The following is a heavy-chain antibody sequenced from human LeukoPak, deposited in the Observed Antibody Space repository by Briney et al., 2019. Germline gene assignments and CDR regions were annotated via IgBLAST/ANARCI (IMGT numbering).Heavy chain of an antibody. J-gene: IGHJ3*02. Sequence: PSETLSLTCTVSGGSFGSGTYYWSWIRQPPGKGLEWIGYIYYSGSTNYNPSLKSRVTVSVDTSKNQCSLKLSSVTTADTAVYYCTRSTNLEAFDIWGQGTMVTVSS. D-gene: IGHD2-8*01. CDR3: TRSTNLEAFDI. V-gene: IGHV4-61*01. CDR1: GGSFGSGTYY. CDR2: IYYSGST.